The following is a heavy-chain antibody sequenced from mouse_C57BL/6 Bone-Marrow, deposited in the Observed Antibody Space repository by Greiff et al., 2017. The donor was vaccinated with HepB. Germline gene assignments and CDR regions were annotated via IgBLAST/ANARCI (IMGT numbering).Heavy chain of an antibody. CDR2: IDPETGCT. V-gene: IGHV1-15*01. Sequence: QVQLQQSGAELVRPGASVTLSCKASGYTFTDYEMHWVKQTPVHGLEWIGAIDPETGCTAYNQKFKGKAILTADKSSSTAYMELRSLTSEDSAVYYCTRGGLPYYYAMDYWGQGTSVTVSS. CDR1: GYTFTDYE. CDR3: TRGGLPYYYAMDY. D-gene: IGHD2-2*01. J-gene: IGHJ4*01.